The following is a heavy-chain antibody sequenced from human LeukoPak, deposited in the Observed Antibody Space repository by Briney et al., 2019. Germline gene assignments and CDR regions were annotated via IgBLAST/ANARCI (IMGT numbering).Heavy chain of an antibody. Sequence: HPGGSLRLSCAASGFTFSNAWMSWVRQAPGKGLEWVATISGSGVMTYYADSVKGRFTVSGDNSKNTVYLQMSSLTAADTAVYYCAKDRSIGTYYTFDHWGQGTLVTVSS. V-gene: IGHV3-23*01. D-gene: IGHD1-26*01. CDR1: GFTFSNAW. CDR2: ISGSGVMT. CDR3: AKDRSIGTYYTFDH. J-gene: IGHJ4*02.